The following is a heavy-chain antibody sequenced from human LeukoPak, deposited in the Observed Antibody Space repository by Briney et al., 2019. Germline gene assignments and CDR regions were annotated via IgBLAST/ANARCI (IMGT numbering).Heavy chain of an antibody. CDR3: ARAQQLARNWFDP. Sequence: GGSLRLSCAASGFTFSSYAMSWVRQAPGKGLEWVSAISGSGGSTYYADSVKGRFTISRDNSKNTLYLQMNSLRVEDTAIYYCARAQQLARNWFDPWGQGTLVTVSS. J-gene: IGHJ5*02. CDR2: ISGSGGST. V-gene: IGHV3-23*01. CDR1: GFTFSSYA. D-gene: IGHD6-6*01.